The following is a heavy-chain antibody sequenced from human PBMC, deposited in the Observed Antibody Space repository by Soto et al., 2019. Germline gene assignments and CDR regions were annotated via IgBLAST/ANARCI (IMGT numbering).Heavy chain of an antibody. CDR2: IIPIFGTA. J-gene: IGHJ5*02. Sequence: ASVKVSCKASGGTFSSYAISWVRQARGQGLEWMGGIIPIFGTANYAQKFQGRVTITADESTSTAYMELSSLRSEDTAVYYCARSYSSSWQNWFDPWGQGTLVTVSS. V-gene: IGHV1-69*13. D-gene: IGHD6-13*01. CDR3: ARSYSSSWQNWFDP. CDR1: GGTFSSYA.